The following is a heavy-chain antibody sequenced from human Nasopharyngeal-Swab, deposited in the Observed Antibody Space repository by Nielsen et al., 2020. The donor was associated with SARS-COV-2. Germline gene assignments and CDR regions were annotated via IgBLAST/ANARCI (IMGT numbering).Heavy chain of an antibody. CDR1: GYTFTSYD. CDR3: ARAVPTGGSSGWFLPYYYYYMDV. Sequence: ASVKVSCKASGYTFTSYDINWVRQATGQGLEWMGWMNPNSGNTGYAQKFQGRVTMTRNTSISTAYMELSSLGSEDTAVYYCARAVPTGGSSGWFLPYYYYYMDVWGKGTTVTVSS. J-gene: IGHJ6*03. V-gene: IGHV1-8*01. CDR2: MNPNSGNT. D-gene: IGHD6-19*01.